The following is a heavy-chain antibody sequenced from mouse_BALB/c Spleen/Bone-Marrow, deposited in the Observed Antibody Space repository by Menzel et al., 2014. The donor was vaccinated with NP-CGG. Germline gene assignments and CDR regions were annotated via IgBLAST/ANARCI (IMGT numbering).Heavy chain of an antibody. Sequence: VQLVESGPEVVRPGVSVKISCKGSGYTFTDYAMHWVKQSHAKSLEWIGVISTYNGNTNYNQKFKGKATMTVDKSSSTAYMELARLTPEDSAIYYCAREVRAPWYAMDYWGQGTSVTVSS. CDR2: ISTYNGNT. D-gene: IGHD2-14*01. CDR1: GYTFTDYA. J-gene: IGHJ4*01. V-gene: IGHV1-67*01. CDR3: AREVRAPWYAMDY.